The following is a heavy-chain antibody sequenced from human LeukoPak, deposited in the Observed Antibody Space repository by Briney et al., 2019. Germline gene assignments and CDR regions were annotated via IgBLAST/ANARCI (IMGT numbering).Heavy chain of an antibody. Sequence: SGPTLVNPTQTLTLTCTFSGFSLSTSGVGVGWIRQPPGKALEWLALLYWDDDKFYSPSLKSRLTITKDTSKNQVVLTMINMDPVDTATYYCAHFDSSWYWFGPWGQGTLVTVSS. CDR2: LYWDDDK. CDR3: AHFDSSWYWFGP. CDR1: GFSLSTSGVG. V-gene: IGHV2-5*02. D-gene: IGHD6-13*01. J-gene: IGHJ5*02.